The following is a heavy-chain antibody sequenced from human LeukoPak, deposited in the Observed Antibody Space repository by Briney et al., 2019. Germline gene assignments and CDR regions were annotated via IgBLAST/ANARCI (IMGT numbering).Heavy chain of an antibody. Sequence: SETLSLTCAVYGGSFSGYYWSWIRQPPGKGLEWIGEINHSGSTNYNPSLKSRVTISVDTSKNQFSLKLSSVTAADAAVYYCARGDSKGFWSGYWFPWGQGTLVTVSS. D-gene: IGHD3-3*01. CDR2: INHSGST. CDR3: ARGDSKGFWSGYWFP. CDR1: GGSFSGYY. J-gene: IGHJ5*02. V-gene: IGHV4-34*01.